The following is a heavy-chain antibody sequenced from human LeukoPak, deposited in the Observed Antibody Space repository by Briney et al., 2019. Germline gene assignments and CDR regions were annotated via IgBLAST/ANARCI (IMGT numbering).Heavy chain of an antibody. D-gene: IGHD3-3*01. J-gene: IGHJ6*03. Sequence: SETLSLTCTVSAGSITSNYWSWIRQPPGKGLEWIAYIYYSGSTNYNPSLKSRVTISVDTSKNQFSLKLSSVTAADTAVYYCARVPGSIFGPGYMDVWGKGTTVTVS. CDR3: ARVPGSIFGPGYMDV. CDR2: IYYSGST. CDR1: AGSITSNY. V-gene: IGHV4-59*01.